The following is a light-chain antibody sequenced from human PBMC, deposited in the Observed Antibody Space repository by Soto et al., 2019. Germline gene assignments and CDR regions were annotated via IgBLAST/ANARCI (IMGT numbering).Light chain of an antibody. J-gene: IGLJ1*01. CDR2: DVS. CDR3: NTYTSNNTYV. Sequence: ALTQPASVSGSPGQAITISCSGTSSDVGAFNYVSWYQQHPGKAPKLMIYDVSNRPSGVSNRFSGSKSGNTASLTISGLRAEDEADYYCNTYTSNNTYVFGTGTKVTVL. V-gene: IGLV2-14*03. CDR1: SSDVGAFNY.